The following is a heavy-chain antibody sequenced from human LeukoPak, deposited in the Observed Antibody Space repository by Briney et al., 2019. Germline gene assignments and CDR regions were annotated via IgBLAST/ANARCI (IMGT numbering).Heavy chain of an antibody. J-gene: IGHJ4*02. CDR3: VKGWNTADY. CDR1: GFTFSSYA. CDR2: ISSNGHSI. V-gene: IGHV3-64*05. Sequence: GGSLRLSCSASGFTFSSYAMYWVRQAPGKGLEYVSAISSNGHSIYYADSVKGRFTISRDNSKNTLYFQMNSLRAEDTAVYYCVKGWNTADYWGQGTLVTVSS. D-gene: IGHD5-18*01.